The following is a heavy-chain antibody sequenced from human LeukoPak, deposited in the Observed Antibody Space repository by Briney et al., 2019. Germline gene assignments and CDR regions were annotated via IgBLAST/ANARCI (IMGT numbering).Heavy chain of an antibody. CDR3: ARMYYYDSSGYPHAFDI. J-gene: IGHJ3*02. Sequence: SETLSLTCSVSGGSINSGDYYWTWVRQPPGKGLEWIGYIYNSGSTNYNPSLKGRVTISVDTSKNQFSLKPSSVTAADTAVYYCARMYYYDSSGYPHAFDIWGQGTMVTVSS. CDR2: IYNSGST. V-gene: IGHV4-61*08. CDR1: GGSINSGDYY. D-gene: IGHD3-22*01.